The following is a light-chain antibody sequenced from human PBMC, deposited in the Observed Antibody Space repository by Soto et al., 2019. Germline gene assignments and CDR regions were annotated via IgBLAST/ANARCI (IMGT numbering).Light chain of an antibody. J-gene: IGKJ4*01. CDR3: QQYASSPIT. Sequence: ELVLTQSPGTLSLSSGERATLSCRVSQSGSSKYLAWYQHKSVQAPRLLNYGPSSRATGIPARFGGSRSGKDFTVTISRLEPEGFAVYYCQQYASSPITFGLGTKVEIK. CDR1: QSGSSKY. CDR2: GPS. V-gene: IGKV3-20*01.